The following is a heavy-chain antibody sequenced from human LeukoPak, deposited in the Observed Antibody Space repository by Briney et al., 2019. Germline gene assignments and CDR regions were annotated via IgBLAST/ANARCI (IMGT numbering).Heavy chain of an antibody. CDR3: ARVGSRGYSYGYYGD. Sequence: GGSLRLSCAASGFTFSSYSMNWVRQAPGKGLEWVSSISSSSSYIYYADSVKGRFTISRDNTKNSLSLQMNSLRAEDTAVYYCARVGSRGYSYGYYGDWGQGTLVTVSS. CDR2: ISSSSSYI. CDR1: GFTFSSYS. V-gene: IGHV3-21*01. J-gene: IGHJ4*02. D-gene: IGHD5-18*01.